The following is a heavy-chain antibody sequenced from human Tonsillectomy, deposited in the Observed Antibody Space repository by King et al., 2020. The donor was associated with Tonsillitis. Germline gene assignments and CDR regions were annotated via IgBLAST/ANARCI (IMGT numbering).Heavy chain of an antibody. V-gene: IGHV3-23*04. J-gene: IGHJ6*02. CDR3: AKAQWVDYYYGMDV. CDR1: GFTFSSYA. D-gene: IGHD6-19*01. CDR2: ISDSGGTT. Sequence: VQLVESGGGLVQPGGSLRLSCAASGFTFSSYAMSWVRQAPGQGLEWVSGISDSGGTTYYADYVKSRFTISRDNSKNTLYLQMNSLRAEDTAVYYCAKAQWVDYYYGMDVWGQGTTVTVSS.